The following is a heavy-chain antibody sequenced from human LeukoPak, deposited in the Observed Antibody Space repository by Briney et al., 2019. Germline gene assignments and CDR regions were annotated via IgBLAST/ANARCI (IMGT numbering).Heavy chain of an antibody. D-gene: IGHD2-2*01. CDR1: GGSISSYY. Sequence: SETLSLTCTVSGGSISSYYWSCIRQPPGKGLEWIGYIYYSGSTNYNPSLKSRVTISVDTSKNQFSLKLSSVTAADTAVYYCARVPAAMGYYYYYYMDVWGKGTTVTVSS. J-gene: IGHJ6*03. CDR2: IYYSGST. CDR3: ARVPAAMGYYYYYYMDV. V-gene: IGHV4-59*08.